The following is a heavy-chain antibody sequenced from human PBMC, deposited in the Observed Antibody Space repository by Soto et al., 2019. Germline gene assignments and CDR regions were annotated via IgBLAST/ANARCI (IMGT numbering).Heavy chain of an antibody. Sequence: ASVKVCCKAYDFSFTSHGISWLRQAPGQGLEWMGWISLYNGNTNYAQQFQGRVTMTTDTSTSTAYMELRSLRSDDTAMYFCAIYHLELFRFDYWGQGTLVTVSS. D-gene: IGHD2-2*01. V-gene: IGHV1-18*04. CDR3: AIYHLELFRFDY. J-gene: IGHJ4*02. CDR1: DFSFTSHG. CDR2: ISLYNGNT.